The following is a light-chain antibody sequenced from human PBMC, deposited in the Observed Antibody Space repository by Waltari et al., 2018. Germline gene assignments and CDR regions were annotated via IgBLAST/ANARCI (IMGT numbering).Light chain of an antibody. Sequence: DIVMTQSPDSLAVSLGERATINCKSSQSLLYISNNKKYLAWYQQKPGQPPKMLINWASIRESGVPDRFSGSGSGTDFTLTISSLQAEDVAVYYCHQYYSPPLTFGGGTKVEIK. V-gene: IGKV4-1*01. CDR3: HQYYSPPLT. CDR2: WAS. CDR1: QSLLYISNNKKY. J-gene: IGKJ4*01.